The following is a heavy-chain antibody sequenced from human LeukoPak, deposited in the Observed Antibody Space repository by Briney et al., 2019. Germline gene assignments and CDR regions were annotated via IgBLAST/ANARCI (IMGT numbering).Heavy chain of an antibody. CDR3: ARGPSSDSRGLDYFDY. J-gene: IGHJ4*02. CDR2: INPKSGGT. D-gene: IGHD3-22*01. CDR1: AYSITAYY. Sequence: ASVKVPCKASAYSITAYYMYWVRQAPGQGLEWMGWINPKSGGTNYAQKFQGRVTMTRDTSINTAYMDLSRLTSDDTAMYYCARGPSSDSRGLDYFDYWGQGTLVTVSS. V-gene: IGHV1-2*02.